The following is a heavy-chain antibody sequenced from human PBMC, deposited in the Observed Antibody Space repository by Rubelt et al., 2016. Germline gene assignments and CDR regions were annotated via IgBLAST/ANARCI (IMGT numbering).Heavy chain of an antibody. V-gene: IGHV1-2*02. CDR2: INPNSGGT. CDR1: GYTFTGYY. CDR3: ARRIAAAGTIGY. D-gene: IGHD6-13*01. J-gene: IGHJ4*02. Sequence: QVQLVQSGAEVKKPGSSVKVSCKASGYTFTGYYMHWVRQAPGQGLEWMGWINPNSGGTNYGQKFQGRVTMTRDTSISTAYMELSRLRSDDTAVYYCARRIAAAGTIGYWGQGTLVTVSS.